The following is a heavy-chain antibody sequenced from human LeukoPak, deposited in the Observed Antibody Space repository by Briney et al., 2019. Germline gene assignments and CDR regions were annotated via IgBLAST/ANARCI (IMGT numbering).Heavy chain of an antibody. V-gene: IGHV4-39*07. CDR2: INHSGST. D-gene: IGHD3-22*01. J-gene: IGHJ4*02. CDR1: GGSISSGDYY. CDR3: ARRGYYDSSGCSY. Sequence: SETLSLTCTVSGGSISSGDYYWSWIRQPPGKGLEWIGGINHSGSTNYNPSLKSRVTISVDTSKNQFSLKLSSVTAADTAVYYCARRGYYDSSGCSYWGQGTLVTVSS.